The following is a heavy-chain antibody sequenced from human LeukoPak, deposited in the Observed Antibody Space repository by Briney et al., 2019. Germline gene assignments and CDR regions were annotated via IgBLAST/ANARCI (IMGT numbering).Heavy chain of an antibody. V-gene: IGHV3-23*01. J-gene: IGHJ4*02. Sequence: PGGSLRLSCAASGFTFSSYAMSWVRQAPGKGLEWVSAISGSGGSTYYADSVKGRFTISRDNSKNTLYLQMNSLRAEDTAVYYCAKQSAFYYYDSSGYFPFFDYWGQGTLVTVSS. D-gene: IGHD3-22*01. CDR1: GFTFSSYA. CDR2: ISGSGGST. CDR3: AKQSAFYYYDSSGYFPFFDY.